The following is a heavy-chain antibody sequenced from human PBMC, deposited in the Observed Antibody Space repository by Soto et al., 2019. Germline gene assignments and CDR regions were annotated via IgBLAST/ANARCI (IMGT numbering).Heavy chain of an antibody. J-gene: IGHJ6*02. CDR3: ARSEYYYGSGVYYYYGMDV. D-gene: IGHD3-10*01. CDR2: IKEDGTEK. Sequence: PGGSLRLSCLASRFSISNYWMTWVRQAPGKGLEWVADIKEDGTEKYYADSVKGRFTVSRENTQNSMFLQMTTVSAEDAAVYYCARSEYYYGSGVYYYYGMDVWGQGTTVTVSS. V-gene: IGHV3-7*03. CDR1: RFSISNYW.